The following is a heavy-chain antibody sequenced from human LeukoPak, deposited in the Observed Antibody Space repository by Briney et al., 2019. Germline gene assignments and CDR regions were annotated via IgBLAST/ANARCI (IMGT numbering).Heavy chain of an antibody. CDR2: IYQSGST. CDR3: ARNGAGWYFDC. J-gene: IGHJ4*02. D-gene: IGHD1-26*01. V-gene: IGHV4-4*02. Sequence: SETLSLTCAVSGGSISSRNRWSWVRQPPGKGLEWIGEIYQSGSTNYNPSLKSRVTISVDKSKNQFSLNLSSVTAADTAVYYCARNGAGWYFDCWGQGTLVTVSS. CDR1: GGSISSRNR.